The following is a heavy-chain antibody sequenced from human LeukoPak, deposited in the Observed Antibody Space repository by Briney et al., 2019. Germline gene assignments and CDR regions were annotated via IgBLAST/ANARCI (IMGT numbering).Heavy chain of an antibody. D-gene: IGHD2-2*01. J-gene: IGHJ4*02. CDR3: ARVAVVPAARYSDYFDY. CDR2: INPNSGGT. Sequence: GASVKVSCKASGYTFTGYYMHWVRQAPGQGLEWMGWINPNSGGTNYAQKFQGRLTMTRDTSISTAYMELSRLRSDDTAVYYCARVAVVPAARYSDYFDYWGQGTLVTVSS. CDR1: GYTFTGYY. V-gene: IGHV1-2*02.